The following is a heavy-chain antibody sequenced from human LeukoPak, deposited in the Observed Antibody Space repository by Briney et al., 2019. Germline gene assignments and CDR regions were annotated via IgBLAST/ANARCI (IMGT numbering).Heavy chain of an antibody. CDR1: GFTVSSNY. Sequence: GGSLRLSCAASGFTVSSNYMSWVRRAPGKGLEWVSVIYSGGYTYYADSVKGRFTISRDNSKNTLYLQMNSLRAEDTAVYYCAKDSTYYYDSSGYYYVYWGQGTLVTVSS. CDR2: IYSGGYT. J-gene: IGHJ4*02. D-gene: IGHD3-22*01. V-gene: IGHV3-53*01. CDR3: AKDSTYYYDSSGYYYVY.